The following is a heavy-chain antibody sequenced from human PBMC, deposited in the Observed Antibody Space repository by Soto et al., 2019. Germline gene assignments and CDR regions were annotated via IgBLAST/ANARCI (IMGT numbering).Heavy chain of an antibody. CDR1: GGSLSRGGYY. V-gene: IGHV4-31*03. J-gene: IGHJ4*02. CDR3: ARDTQRRYSGYFDS. Sequence: ALSLTCTVSGGSLSRGGYYWSWIRQHPGKGLEWIGFIYYSGSTYDNPSLKSRVTISVDTSQNQFPLKLSSVTAADTAVYYCARDTQRRYSGYFDSPCQGTLVTVSS. CDR2: IYYSGST. D-gene: IGHD1-26*01.